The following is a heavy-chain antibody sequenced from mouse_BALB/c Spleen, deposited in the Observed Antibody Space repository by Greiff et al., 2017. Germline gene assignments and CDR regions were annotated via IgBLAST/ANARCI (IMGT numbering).Heavy chain of an antibody. Sequence: EVQLVESGGDLVKPGGSLKLSCAASGFTFSSYGMSWVRQTPDKRLEWVATISSGGSYTYYPDSVKGRFTISRDNAKNTLYLQMSSLKSEDTAMYYCARGGFEGFAYWGQGTLVTVSA. J-gene: IGHJ3*01. CDR2: ISSGGSYT. V-gene: IGHV5-6*01. CDR3: ARGGFEGFAY. CDR1: GFTFSSYG.